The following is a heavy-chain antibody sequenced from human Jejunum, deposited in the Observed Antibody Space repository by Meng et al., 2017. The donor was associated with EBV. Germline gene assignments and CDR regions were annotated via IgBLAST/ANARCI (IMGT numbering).Heavy chain of an antibody. D-gene: IGHD4-11*01. Sequence: VHVQDVGPGLVEASGTLSLTCAVYGDSTRSSHWWRWARQPPGKGLEWIGEMHPGGSTNYNPSLKSRVTISVDNSKNQFSLKLTSVTAADTAVYYCAKSNDYSLNSWGQGTLVTVSS. CDR3: AKSNDYSLNS. CDR1: GDSTRSSHW. CDR2: MHPGGST. J-gene: IGHJ4*02. V-gene: IGHV4-4*02.